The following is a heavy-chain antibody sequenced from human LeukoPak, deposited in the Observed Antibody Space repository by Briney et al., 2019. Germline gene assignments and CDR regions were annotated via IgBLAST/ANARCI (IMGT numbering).Heavy chain of an antibody. CDR3: AKVELRYFDWSPPDY. CDR1: GFTFSSYG. Sequence: GGSLRLSCATSGFTFSSYGMHWVRQAPGKGLERVAVISYDGSNKYYADPVKGRFTISRDNSKNTLYLQMNSLRAEDTAVYYCAKVELRYFDWSPPDYWGQGTLVTVSS. CDR2: ISYDGSNK. J-gene: IGHJ4*02. V-gene: IGHV3-30*18. D-gene: IGHD3-9*01.